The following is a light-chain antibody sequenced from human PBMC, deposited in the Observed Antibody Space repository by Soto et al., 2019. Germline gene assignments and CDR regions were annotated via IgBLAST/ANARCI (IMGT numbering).Light chain of an antibody. CDR1: QGISRS. CDR2: AAS. V-gene: IGKV1D-12*01. Sequence: DIQMTQSPSSVSASVGDRVTISCQASQGISRSLAWYQQKPGKAPKLLIYAASSLQSGVPSRFSGSGFGTDFTLTISSLQPEDFATYYCQQLNSYPPWTFGQGTKVEIK. J-gene: IGKJ1*01. CDR3: QQLNSYPPWT.